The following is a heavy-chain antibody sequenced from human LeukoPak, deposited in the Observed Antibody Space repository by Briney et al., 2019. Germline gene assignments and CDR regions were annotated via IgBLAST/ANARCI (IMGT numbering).Heavy chain of an antibody. CDR3: ARERGSSLDY. CDR1: GFTFSSYW. J-gene: IGHJ4*02. Sequence: GGSLRLSCAASGFTFSSYWMSWVRQAPGKGLEWVAVIWYDGSNKYYADSVKGRFTISRDNSKNTLYLQMNSLRAEDTAVYYCARERGSSLDYWGQGTLVTVSS. D-gene: IGHD1-26*01. CDR2: IWYDGSNK. V-gene: IGHV3-33*08.